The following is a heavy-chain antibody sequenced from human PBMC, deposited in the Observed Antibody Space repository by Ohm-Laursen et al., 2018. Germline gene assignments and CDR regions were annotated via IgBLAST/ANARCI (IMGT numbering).Heavy chain of an antibody. V-gene: IGHV3-23*01. CDR1: GFTFNTYA. D-gene: IGHD4-11*01. Sequence: SLRLSCSASGFTFNTYAMHWVRQAPGKGLEWVSAISAGGGNTYYADSVKGRFTISRDNSKNTLYLQMNSLRAEDTAVYYCAKRDVSNYHCFDLWGQGTLVTVSS. J-gene: IGHJ4*02. CDR3: AKRDVSNYHCFDL. CDR2: ISAGGGNT.